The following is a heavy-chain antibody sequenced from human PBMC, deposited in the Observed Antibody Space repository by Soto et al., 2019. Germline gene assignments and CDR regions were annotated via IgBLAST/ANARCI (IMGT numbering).Heavy chain of an antibody. Sequence: GGSLRLSCAASGFTFSRYGMTWVRQAPGKGLEWVSSISLNGGATYYADSVEGRFTISRDNSKNTLDLQMNSLRAEDTAVYYCARDRLQVVPAALVDYWGQGTLVTVSS. CDR2: ISLNGGAT. D-gene: IGHD2-2*01. CDR1: GFTFSRYG. CDR3: ARDRLQVVPAALVDY. V-gene: IGHV3-23*01. J-gene: IGHJ4*02.